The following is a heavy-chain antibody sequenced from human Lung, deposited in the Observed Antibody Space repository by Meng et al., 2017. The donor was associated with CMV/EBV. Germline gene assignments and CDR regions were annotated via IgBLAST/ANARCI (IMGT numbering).Heavy chain of an antibody. D-gene: IGHD3-22*01. CDR3: ARSQWAYDRSGYYGEDSMDV. J-gene: IGHJ6*02. V-gene: IGHV3-30-3*01. Sequence: GGSXRLXCAVSGFTFSVYNMQWVRQAPGKGLEWVAVISYDGSNKNYADSVKGRFTISRDNSKSTLFLQLNSLKVEDTGVYYCARSQWAYDRSGYYGEDSMDVWGQGXTVTVSS. CDR1: GFTFSVYN. CDR2: ISYDGSNK.